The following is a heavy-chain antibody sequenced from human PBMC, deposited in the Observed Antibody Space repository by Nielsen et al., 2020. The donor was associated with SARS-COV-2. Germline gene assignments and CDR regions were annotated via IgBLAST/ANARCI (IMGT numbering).Heavy chain of an antibody. Sequence: ASVKVSCKASGYTFTSYDINWVRQATGQGLEWMGWMNPNSGNTGYAQKFQGRVTMTRNTSISTAYMELSSLRSEDTAVYYCARAPALIGGGVDYGMDVWGKGTTVTVSS. CDR2: MNPNSGNT. CDR1: GYTFTSYD. V-gene: IGHV1-8*01. D-gene: IGHD2-15*01. CDR3: ARAPALIGGGVDYGMDV. J-gene: IGHJ6*04.